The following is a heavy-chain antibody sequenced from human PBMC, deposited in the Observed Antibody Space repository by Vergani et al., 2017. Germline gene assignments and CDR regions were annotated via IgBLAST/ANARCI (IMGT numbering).Heavy chain of an antibody. D-gene: IGHD4-17*01. CDR2: INTNGDYT. J-gene: IGHJ6*02. V-gene: IGHV3-23*01. CDR3: ARFPLTTVATGHTDYYYGMDV. Sequence: EVQLLESGGDLVQPGGSLRLSCAASGFSFTTYSMSWVRQAPGKGLEWVSTINTNGDYTRYGDTVKGRFTISRDNSKSTLYQQMNSLRAEDTAIYYCARFPLTTVATGHTDYYYGMDVWGQGTTVTVSS. CDR1: GFSFTTYS.